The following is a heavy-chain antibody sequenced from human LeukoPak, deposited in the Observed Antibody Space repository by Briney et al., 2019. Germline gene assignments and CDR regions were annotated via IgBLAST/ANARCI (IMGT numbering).Heavy chain of an antibody. CDR2: IIPIFGTA. V-gene: IGHV1-69*13. CDR1: GGTFSSYA. D-gene: IGHD2-2*01. CDR3: YCSSTSCRFDY. J-gene: IGHJ4*02. Sequence: SVKVSCKASGGTFSSYAISWVRQAPGQGLEWMGGIIPIFGTANYAQKFQGRVTITADESTSTAYMELSSLRSEDAAVYYCYCSSTSCRFDYWGQGTLVTVSS.